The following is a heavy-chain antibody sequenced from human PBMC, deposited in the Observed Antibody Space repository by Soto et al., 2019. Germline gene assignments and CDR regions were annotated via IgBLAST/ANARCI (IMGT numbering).Heavy chain of an antibody. CDR2: IDDGGDNT. CDR3: ARDQPGYSYGYGLGY. D-gene: IGHD5-18*01. Sequence: PGGSLRLSCAASGFTCRSYAMSWVRQAPGKGLEWVSGIDDGGDNTYYADSVKGRFTISRDNSRNMLYLETNSLRAEDTAVYYCARDQPGYSYGYGLGYWGQGTLVTVS. J-gene: IGHJ4*02. CDR1: GFTCRSYA. V-gene: IGHV3-23*01.